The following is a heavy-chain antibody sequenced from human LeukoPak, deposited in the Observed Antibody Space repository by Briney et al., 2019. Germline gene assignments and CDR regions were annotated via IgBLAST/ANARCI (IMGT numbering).Heavy chain of an antibody. D-gene: IGHD6-13*01. J-gene: IGHJ6*02. CDR2: IYNSWRT. CDR3: ARDIGSSWYGAYYYYGMDV. CDR1: GGSISDYH. Sequence: SETLSLTCTVSGGSISDYHWSWIRQPPGKGLEYIGYIYNSWRTFYNPSLTSRVTISADTSKTQFSLKLSSVTAADTAVYYCARDIGSSWYGAYYYYGMDVWGQGTTVTVSS. V-gene: IGHV4-59*01.